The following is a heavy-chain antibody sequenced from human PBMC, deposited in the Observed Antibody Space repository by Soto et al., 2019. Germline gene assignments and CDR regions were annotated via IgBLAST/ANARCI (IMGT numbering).Heavy chain of an antibody. D-gene: IGHD2-2*01. CDR1: GFTFSSYA. Sequence: EVQLLESGGGLVQPGGSLRLSCAASGFTFSSYAMSWVRQAPGKGLEWVSASSGSGGSTYYADSVKGRFTISRDNSKNTLYLQMNSLRAEDTAVYYCAKTSSLVVVPAAIAVFFDYWGQGTLVTVSS. J-gene: IGHJ4*02. CDR3: AKTSSLVVVPAAIAVFFDY. V-gene: IGHV3-23*01. CDR2: SSGSGGST.